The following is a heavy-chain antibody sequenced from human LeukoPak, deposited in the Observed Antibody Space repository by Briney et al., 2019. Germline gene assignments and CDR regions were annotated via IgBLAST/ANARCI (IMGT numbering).Heavy chain of an antibody. J-gene: IGHJ4*02. Sequence: ASVKVSCKASGYTFTSYDINWVRQATGQGLEWMGWMNPNSGNTGYAQKFQGRVTITRNTSISTAYMELSSLRSEDTAVYYCARGGGHYDFWSGYGDFDYWGQGTLVTVSS. CDR2: MNPNSGNT. D-gene: IGHD3-3*01. CDR1: GYTFTSYD. V-gene: IGHV1-8*03. CDR3: ARGGGHYDFWSGYGDFDY.